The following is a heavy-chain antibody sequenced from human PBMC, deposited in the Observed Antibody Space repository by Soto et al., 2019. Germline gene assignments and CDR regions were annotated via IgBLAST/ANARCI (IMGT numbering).Heavy chain of an antibody. Sequence: EVQLLASGGGLVQPGGSLTLSCAASGFDFSGYAMSWVRQAPGKGLQWVSVITGGGTSIYYGDSVKGRVSIARDMSTNTLFLHMHRLRAEDTALYYCAKHQYSFAHYIDLWGQGTHVTVAS. J-gene: IGHJ4*02. CDR1: GFDFSGYA. CDR2: ITGGGTSI. CDR3: AKHQYSFAHYIDL. V-gene: IGHV3-23*01. D-gene: IGHD4-4*01.